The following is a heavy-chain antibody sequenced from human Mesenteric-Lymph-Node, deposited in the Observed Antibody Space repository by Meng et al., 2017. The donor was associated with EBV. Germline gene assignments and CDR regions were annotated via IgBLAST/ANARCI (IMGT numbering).Heavy chain of an antibody. D-gene: IGHD6-6*01. Sequence: EVKLVESGGGLVKPGESLRLSCAASGFTFTSNSMNWVRQAPGKGLEWISSISISSSYIYYADSVKGRFTISRDNAQNSLYLQMNSLRAEDTAVYYCVRDHVANSGSFSLFDFWGQGTLVTVSS. CDR1: GFTFTSNS. J-gene: IGHJ4*02. V-gene: IGHV3-21*01. CDR2: ISISSSYI. CDR3: VRDHVANSGSFSLFDF.